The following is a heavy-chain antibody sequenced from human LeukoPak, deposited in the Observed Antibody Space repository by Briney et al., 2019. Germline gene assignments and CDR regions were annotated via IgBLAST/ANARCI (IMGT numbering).Heavy chain of an antibody. CDR3: VGWTNYYYYGMDV. Sequence: GGSLRLSCSASGFTFSSYPMHWVRPAPGKGLEYVSAISSNGGSTYYADSVKGRFTISRDNSKNTLYLQMSSLRAEDTAVYYCVGWTNYYYYGMDVWGQGTTVTVSS. D-gene: IGHD2-15*01. CDR1: GFTFSSYP. V-gene: IGHV3-64D*09. J-gene: IGHJ6*02. CDR2: ISSNGGST.